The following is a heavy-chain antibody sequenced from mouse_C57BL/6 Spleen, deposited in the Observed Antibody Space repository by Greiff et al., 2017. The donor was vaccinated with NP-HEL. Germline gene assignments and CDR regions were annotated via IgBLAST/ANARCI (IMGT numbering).Heavy chain of an antibody. J-gene: IGHJ3*01. CDR3: ARYSSGYVWFAY. V-gene: IGHV1-55*01. CDR2: IYPGSGST. D-gene: IGHD3-2*02. CDR1: GYTFTSYW. Sequence: QVQLQQPGAELAKPGASVKMSCKASGYTFTSYWITWVKQRPGQGLEWIGDIYPGSGSTNYNEKFKSKATLTVDTSSSTAYMQLSSLTSEDSAVYYCARYSSGYVWFAYWGQGTLVTVSA.